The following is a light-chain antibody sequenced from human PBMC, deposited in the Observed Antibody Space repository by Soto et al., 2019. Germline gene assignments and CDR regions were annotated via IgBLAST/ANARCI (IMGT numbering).Light chain of an antibody. J-gene: IGKJ1*01. V-gene: IGKV3-15*01. CDR3: QQYNSWPRT. Sequence: EIVMTQSPATVSVSPGERATLSCRASQSVDSNLAWYQQRPGQAPRILIFGAFTRASGIPARFSGSGSGTEFTLSISSLQSEDFAIYYCQQYNSWPRTFGQGTKVEIK. CDR2: GAF. CDR1: QSVDSN.